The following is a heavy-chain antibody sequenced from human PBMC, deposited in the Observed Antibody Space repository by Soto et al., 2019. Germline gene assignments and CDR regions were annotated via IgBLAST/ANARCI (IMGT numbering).Heavy chain of an antibody. J-gene: IGHJ2*01. CDR3: ARAQLLATMVRGDPNWYFDL. Sequence: QVQLVESGGGVVQPGRSLRLSCAASGFTFSSYGMHWVRQAPGKGLEWVAVIWYDGSNKYYADSVKGRFTISRDNSKNTLYLQMNSLRAEDTAVYYCARAQLLATMVRGDPNWYFDLWGRGTLVTVSS. CDR1: GFTFSSYG. D-gene: IGHD3-10*01. CDR2: IWYDGSNK. V-gene: IGHV3-33*01.